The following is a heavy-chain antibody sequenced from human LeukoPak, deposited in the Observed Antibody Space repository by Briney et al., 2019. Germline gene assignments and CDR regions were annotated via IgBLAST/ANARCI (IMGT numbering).Heavy chain of an antibody. CDR3: ARDGNQLHRGPPNWFDP. J-gene: IGHJ5*02. Sequence: PGGALRLSCAASGFTFSSYEMNWVREGPGNGLDGVSYISSIGSTIYYADSVKGRFTISRDNAKNSLYLQMNSLRAEDTAVYYCARDGNQLHRGPPNWFDPWGQGTLVTVSS. CDR2: ISSIGSTI. D-gene: IGHD2-2*01. V-gene: IGHV3-48*03. CDR1: GFTFSSYE.